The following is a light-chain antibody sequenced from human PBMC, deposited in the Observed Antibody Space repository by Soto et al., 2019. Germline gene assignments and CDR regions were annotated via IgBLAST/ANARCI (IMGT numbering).Light chain of an antibody. Sequence: EIGLTQSPDSLSLSPGERATLSCRSSQTVIHNYLAWHQQKPGQAPSLLIYATSSRATGIPDRFSGSGSGTDFSLTISRLEPEDFAVYYCQQYGSSPITFGQGTRLEIK. CDR1: QTVIHNY. V-gene: IGKV3-20*01. CDR2: ATS. CDR3: QQYGSSPIT. J-gene: IGKJ5*01.